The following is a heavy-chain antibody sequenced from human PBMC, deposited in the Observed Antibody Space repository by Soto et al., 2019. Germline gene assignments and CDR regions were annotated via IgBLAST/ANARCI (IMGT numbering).Heavy chain of an antibody. CDR3: ARDEKIVGARGFYFDP. J-gene: IGHJ4*02. Sequence: SVKVSCKASGGTFSSYAISWVRQAPGQGLEWMGGIIPIFGTANYAQKFQGRVTITADESTSTAYMELSSLRSEDTAVYYCARDEKIVGARGFYFDPWGQGTLVTVSS. D-gene: IGHD1-26*01. CDR2: IIPIFGTA. CDR1: GGTFSSYA. V-gene: IGHV1-69*13.